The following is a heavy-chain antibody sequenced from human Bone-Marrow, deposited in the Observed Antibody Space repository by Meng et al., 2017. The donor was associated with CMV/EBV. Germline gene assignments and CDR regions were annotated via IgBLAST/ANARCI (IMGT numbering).Heavy chain of an antibody. D-gene: IGHD2-8*01. Sequence: NYWFGWVRQMPGKGLEWMGIIYPGDSDTRYSPSFQGQVTISADKSISTAYLQWSSLKASDTAMYYCARRRAYCTNGVCYGNWFDPWGQGTLVTVSS. J-gene: IGHJ5*02. V-gene: IGHV5-51*01. CDR1: NYW. CDR3: ARRRAYCTNGVCYGNWFDP. CDR2: IYPGDSDT.